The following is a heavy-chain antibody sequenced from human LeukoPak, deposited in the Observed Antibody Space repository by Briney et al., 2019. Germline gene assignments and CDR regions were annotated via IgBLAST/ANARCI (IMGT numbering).Heavy chain of an antibody. Sequence: PGGSLRLSCAASGFTFSSYSMNWVRQAPGKGLEWVSFIRSSSSDIYYADSVKGRFTISRDNAKNSLYLQMDSLRAEDTAVYYCARHVWGHSSGIFDYWGQGTLVTVSS. V-gene: IGHV3-21*01. J-gene: IGHJ4*02. CDR2: IRSSSSDI. D-gene: IGHD5-18*01. CDR3: ARHVWGHSSGIFDY. CDR1: GFTFSSYS.